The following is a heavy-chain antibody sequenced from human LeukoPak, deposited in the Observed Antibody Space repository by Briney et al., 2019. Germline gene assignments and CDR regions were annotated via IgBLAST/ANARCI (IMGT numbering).Heavy chain of an antibody. Sequence: PSETLSLTCTVSGGSISSSSYYWGWIRQPPGKGLEWIGSIYYSGSTYYNPSLKSRVTISVDTSKNQFSLKLSSVTAADTAVYYCAREGSTMVRGVRWYYYGMDVWGQGTTVTVSS. CDR3: AREGSTMVRGVRWYYYGMDV. CDR2: IYYSGST. D-gene: IGHD3-10*01. V-gene: IGHV4-39*07. J-gene: IGHJ6*02. CDR1: GGSISSSSYY.